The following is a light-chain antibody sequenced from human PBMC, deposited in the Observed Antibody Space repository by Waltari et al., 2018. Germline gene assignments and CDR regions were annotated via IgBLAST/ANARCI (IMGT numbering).Light chain of an antibody. Sequence: QSALTQSASVSGSPGQSITISCTGTSSDIGGYDYVSWYQQYPGKAPKLMIYDVSNRPSGVSNRFSGSKSGNTASLTISGLQAEDEADYYCSSYTSSSTLGVFGGGTKLTVL. J-gene: IGLJ2*01. V-gene: IGLV2-14*03. CDR2: DVS. CDR1: SSDIGGYDY. CDR3: SSYTSSSTLGV.